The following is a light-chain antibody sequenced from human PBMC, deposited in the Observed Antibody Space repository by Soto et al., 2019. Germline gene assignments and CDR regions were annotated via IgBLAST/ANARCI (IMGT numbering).Light chain of an antibody. CDR1: QSVNNY. CDR2: DTS. J-gene: IGKJ1*01. V-gene: IGKV3-11*01. Sequence: EIVLTQSPATLSLSPGERATLSCRASQSVNNYLAWYQQKPGQAPRLLIYDTSDRASGIPARFSGSGSGTDFTLTISSLQPEDFATYYCQQLNSYPPWTFGQGTKVDIK. CDR3: QQLNSYPPWT.